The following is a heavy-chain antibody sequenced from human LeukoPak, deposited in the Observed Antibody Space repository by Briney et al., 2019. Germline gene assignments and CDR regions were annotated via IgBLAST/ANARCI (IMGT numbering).Heavy chain of an antibody. V-gene: IGHV4-30-4*01. D-gene: IGHD6-6*01. Sequence: SQTLSLTCTVSGGLISRIEYYWSWIRQSPVKGLEWLGHIYHTGTTLYSPHLNNRLTVSVDSSRNQFSLTLNSVTAADTAVYYCAGSSSSAFYFDYWGQGTLVTVSS. J-gene: IGHJ4*02. CDR2: IYHTGTT. CDR1: GGLISRIEYY. CDR3: AGSSSSAFYFDY.